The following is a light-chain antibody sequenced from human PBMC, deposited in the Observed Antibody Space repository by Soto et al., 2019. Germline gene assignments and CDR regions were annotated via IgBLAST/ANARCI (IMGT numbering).Light chain of an antibody. J-gene: IGLJ1*01. CDR2: KVT. CDR1: SSDVGGNKY. Sequence: QSVLTQPASVSGSPGQSITISCTGTSSDVGGNKYVSWYQQYPGKVPKLIINKVTNRPSGVSYRFSGSTSGNTASLTISALLAEDEADYFCASSTSDSVYVFGTGTKVTVL. V-gene: IGLV2-14*01. CDR3: ASSTSDSVYV.